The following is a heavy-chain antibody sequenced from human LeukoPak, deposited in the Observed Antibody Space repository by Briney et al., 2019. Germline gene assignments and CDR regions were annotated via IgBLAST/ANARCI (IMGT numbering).Heavy chain of an antibody. J-gene: IGHJ4*02. V-gene: IGHV3-48*02. CDR1: GFTFSSYT. Sequence: PGGSLRLSCAASGFTFSSYTMNWVRQAPGKGLEWVSTVGDSSNKHYSDSVKGRFTISRGNAGNSLYLQMNSLRDEDTAVYYCARDGLHTAHFDYWGQGTLVTVSS. D-gene: IGHD5-18*01. CDR2: VGDSSNK. CDR3: ARDGLHTAHFDY.